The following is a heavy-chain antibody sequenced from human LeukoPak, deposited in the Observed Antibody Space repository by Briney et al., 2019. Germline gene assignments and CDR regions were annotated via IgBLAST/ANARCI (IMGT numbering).Heavy chain of an antibody. CDR3: ARDSPAIRFLEWFGAFDI. V-gene: IGHV1-18*01. D-gene: IGHD3-3*01. CDR2: ISAYNGNT. CDR1: GYTFTGYG. J-gene: IGHJ3*02. Sequence: GASVKVSCKASGYTFTGYGISWVRQAPGQGLEWMGWISAYNGNTNYAQKLQGRVTMTTDTSTSTAYMELRSLRSDDTAVYYCARDSPAIRFLEWFGAFDIWGQGTMVTVSS.